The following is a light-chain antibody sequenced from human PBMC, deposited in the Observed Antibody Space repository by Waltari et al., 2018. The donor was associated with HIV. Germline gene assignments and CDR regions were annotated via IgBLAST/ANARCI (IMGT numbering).Light chain of an antibody. Sequence: QPVLTQPPSVSGAPGQRVTISCTRSSSNIGATYDLHWYQQLPGTAPKLLTYANNNRPSGVPDRFSGSKSGTSASLAITGLQAEDEADYYCQSYDSTLRVVFGGGTKLTVL. CDR3: QSYDSTLRVV. CDR2: ANN. CDR1: SSNIGATYD. V-gene: IGLV1-40*01. J-gene: IGLJ2*01.